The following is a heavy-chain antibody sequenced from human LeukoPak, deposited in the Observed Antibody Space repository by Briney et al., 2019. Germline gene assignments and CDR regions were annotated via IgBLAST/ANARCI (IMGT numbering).Heavy chain of an antibody. CDR2: IYHSGST. J-gene: IGHJ4*02. V-gene: IGHV4-38-2*01. CDR3: AGGPLGRWLVVDY. CDR1: GYSISSGYY. Sequence: SETLSLTCAVSGYSISSGYYWGWIRQPPGKGLEWIGSIYHSGSTYYNPSLKSRVTISVDTSKNQFSLKLSSVTAADTAVYYCAGGPLGRWLVVDYWGQGTLVTVSS. D-gene: IGHD6-19*01.